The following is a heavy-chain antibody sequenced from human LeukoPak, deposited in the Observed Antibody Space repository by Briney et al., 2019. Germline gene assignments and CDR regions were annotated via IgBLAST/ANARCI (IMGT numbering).Heavy chain of an antibody. CDR2: IYHSGST. J-gene: IGHJ4*02. D-gene: IGHD2-15*01. V-gene: IGHV4-30-2*01. CDR3: ARGYCSSGTCPSFDY. CDR1: GGSISSGGYS. Sequence: SQTLSLTCAVSGGSISSGGYSWSWIRQPPGKGLEWIGYIYHSGSTYHNPSLKSRVTISVDRSKNQFSLELNSVTAADTAVYYCARGYCSSGTCPSFDYWGQGTLVIVSS.